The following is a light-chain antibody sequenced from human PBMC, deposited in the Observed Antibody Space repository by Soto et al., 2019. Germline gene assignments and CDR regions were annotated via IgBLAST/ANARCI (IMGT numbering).Light chain of an antibody. CDR3: QQYKNWPPFT. CDR2: GAS. CDR1: QSVSSD. J-gene: IGKJ2*01. V-gene: IGKV3-15*01. Sequence: EIVMTQSPATLSVSPGERATLSCRASQSVSSDLAWYQHKPGQAPRLLIYGASTRATGIPARFSGSGSGTEFPLTISSLQSEDFAVYYCQQYKNWPPFTFGQGTKLDIK.